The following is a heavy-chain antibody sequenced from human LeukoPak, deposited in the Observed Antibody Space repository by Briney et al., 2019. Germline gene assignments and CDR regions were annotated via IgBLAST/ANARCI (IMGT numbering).Heavy chain of an antibody. J-gene: IGHJ6*03. CDR2: MNPNSGNT. Sequence: GASVKVSCKASGYTLTSYDINWVRQATGQGLEWMGWMNPNSGNTGYAQKFQGRVTMTRNTSISTAYMELSSLRSEDTAVYYCARGPSITIFGVVIIGAYDYYMDVWGKGTTVTVSS. CDR1: GYTLTSYD. CDR3: ARGPSITIFGVVIIGAYDYYMDV. D-gene: IGHD3-3*01. V-gene: IGHV1-8*01.